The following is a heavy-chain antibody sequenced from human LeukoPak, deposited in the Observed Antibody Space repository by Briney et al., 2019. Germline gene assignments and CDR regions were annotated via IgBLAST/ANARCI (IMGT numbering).Heavy chain of an antibody. V-gene: IGHV1-18*01. Sequence: GASVTVSCKASGYTFTSYGISWVRQAPGQGLEWMGWISAYNGNTNYAQKLQGRVTMTADTSTTTAYMELRSLRSDDTAVYYCARGYCSSATCRHFDYWGQGALVTVSS. CDR1: GYTFTSYG. D-gene: IGHD2-2*01. CDR2: ISAYNGNT. J-gene: IGHJ4*02. CDR3: ARGYCSSATCRHFDY.